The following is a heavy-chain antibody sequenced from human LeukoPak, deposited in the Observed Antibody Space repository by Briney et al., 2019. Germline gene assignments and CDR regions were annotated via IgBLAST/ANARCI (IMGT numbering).Heavy chain of an antibody. CDR2: IYSGGST. Sequence: GGSLRLSCAASGFTVSSNYMSWVRQAPGKGLEWVSVIYSGGSTYYADSVKGRFTISRDNSKNTLYLQMNSLRAEDTAVYYCARAYYYDSSGYLPEYYFDYWGQGTLVTVSS. CDR1: GFTVSSNY. D-gene: IGHD3-22*01. V-gene: IGHV3-66*01. J-gene: IGHJ4*02. CDR3: ARAYYYDSSGYLPEYYFDY.